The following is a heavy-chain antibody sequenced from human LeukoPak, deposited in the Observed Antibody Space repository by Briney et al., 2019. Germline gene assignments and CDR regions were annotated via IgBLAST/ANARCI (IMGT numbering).Heavy chain of an antibody. CDR3: SRDRTTVTLFDN. CDR1: GLAFSIVW. CDR2: ISTDGAVT. J-gene: IGHJ4*02. D-gene: IGHD4-17*01. Sequence: PGGSLRLSCAPSGLAFSIVWMHWLRQAPGRGLVWISRISTDGAVTGYADSAKGRFTISIDNAKNTLYLQMNSLRAEDTAVYFCSRDRTTVTLFDNWGQGALVTVSS. V-gene: IGHV3-74*01.